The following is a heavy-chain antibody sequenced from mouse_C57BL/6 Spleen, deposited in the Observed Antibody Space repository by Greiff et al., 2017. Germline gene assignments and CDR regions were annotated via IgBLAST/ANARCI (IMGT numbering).Heavy chain of an antibody. CDR1: GYTFTSYW. V-gene: IGHV1-55*01. D-gene: IGHD1-1*01. CDR2: IYPGSGST. Sequence: VQLQQPGAELVKPGASVKMSCKASGYTFTSYWITWVKQRPGQGLEWIGDIYPGSGSTNYNEKFKSKATLTVDTSSSTAYMQLSSLTSEDSAVYYCARSDYYGSSWEFDVWGTGTTVTVSS. J-gene: IGHJ1*03. CDR3: ARSDYYGSSWEFDV.